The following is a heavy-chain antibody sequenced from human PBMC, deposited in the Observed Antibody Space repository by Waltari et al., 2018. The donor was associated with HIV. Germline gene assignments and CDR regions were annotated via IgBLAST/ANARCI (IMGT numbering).Heavy chain of an antibody. J-gene: IGHJ3*01. CDR1: GSSISSRYY. CDR2: IYRTGTT. Sequence: QVRLQESGPGLVKPSETLSLTCSVSGSSISSRYYWGWIRQAPGKGLEGIGSIYRTGTTYYNPSLKSRVCVSLNMSKIQFSLKLSSVTAADTAVYYCARDQDYYDSSGYTCYAFDPWGQGTMVIVSS. V-gene: IGHV4-38-2*02. D-gene: IGHD3-22*01. CDR3: ARDQDYYDSSGYTCYAFDP.